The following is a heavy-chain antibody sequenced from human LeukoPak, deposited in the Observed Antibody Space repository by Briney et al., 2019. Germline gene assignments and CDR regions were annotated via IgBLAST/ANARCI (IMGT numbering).Heavy chain of an antibody. V-gene: IGHV3-48*01. Sequence: GGSLRLSCAGSGFTFSSYSMNWVRQAPGKGLEWVSYISSSSSIIDSADSVKGQFTISRDNAKNSLYLQMNSLRAEDTAVYYCARARGYSYGYSDYWGQGTLVTVSS. CDR1: GFTFSSYS. D-gene: IGHD5-18*01. CDR2: ISSSSSII. CDR3: ARARGYSYGYSDY. J-gene: IGHJ4*02.